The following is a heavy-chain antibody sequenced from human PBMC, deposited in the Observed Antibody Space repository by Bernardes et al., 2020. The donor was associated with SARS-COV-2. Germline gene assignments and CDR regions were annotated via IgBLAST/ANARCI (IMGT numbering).Heavy chain of an antibody. V-gene: IGHV4-31*03. CDR1: GGSISSGGYY. J-gene: IGHJ4*02. Sequence: SETLSLTCTVSGGSISSGGYYWSWIRQHPGKGLEWIGYIYYSGSTYYNPSLKSRVTISVDTSKNQFSLKLSSVTAADTAVYYCARGELTIFGVVRNFDYWGQGTLVTVSS. CDR2: IYYSGST. D-gene: IGHD3-3*01. CDR3: ARGELTIFGVVRNFDY.